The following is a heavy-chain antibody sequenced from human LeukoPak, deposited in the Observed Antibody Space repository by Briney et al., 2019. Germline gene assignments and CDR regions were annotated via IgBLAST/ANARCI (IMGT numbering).Heavy chain of an antibody. Sequence: PSETLSLTCTVSGGSISSSSYYWGWIRQPPGKGLEWIGSIYYSGSTYYNPSLKSRVTISVDTSKNQFSLKLSSVTAADTAVYYCARRPYGSGSYYQFRGQGTLVTVSS. CDR3: ARRPYGSGSYYQF. V-gene: IGHV4-39*07. CDR2: IYYSGST. J-gene: IGHJ4*02. CDR1: GGSISSSSYY. D-gene: IGHD3-10*01.